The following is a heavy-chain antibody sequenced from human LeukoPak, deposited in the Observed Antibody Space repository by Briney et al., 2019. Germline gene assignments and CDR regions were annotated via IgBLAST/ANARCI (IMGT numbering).Heavy chain of an antibody. CDR2: ISYNGNIK. J-gene: IGHJ4*02. V-gene: IGHV3-30*18. CDR1: GFTFSSYG. Sequence: PGGSLRLSCAASGFTFSSYGMHWVRQAPGKGLEWVAGISYNGNIKYYADYVKGRFSISRDNSKNTLYLQMDSLRAEDTAVYYCAKGDNYYDSSGYYYVRALFDYWGQGTLVTVSS. CDR3: AKGDNYYDSSGYYYVRALFDY. D-gene: IGHD3-22*01.